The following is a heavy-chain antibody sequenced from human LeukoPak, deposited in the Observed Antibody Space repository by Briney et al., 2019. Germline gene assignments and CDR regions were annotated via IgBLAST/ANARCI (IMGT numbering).Heavy chain of an antibody. D-gene: IGHD3-10*01. CDR2: ISGSGGST. Sequence: GGSLRLSCAASGFTFSSYAMSGVRQAPGKGLEWVSAISGSGGSTYYADSVKGRFTISRDNSKNTLYLQMNSLRAEDTAVYYCAKQGWSGESYFDYWGQGTLVTVSS. CDR3: AKQGWSGESYFDY. V-gene: IGHV3-23*01. CDR1: GFTFSSYA. J-gene: IGHJ4*02.